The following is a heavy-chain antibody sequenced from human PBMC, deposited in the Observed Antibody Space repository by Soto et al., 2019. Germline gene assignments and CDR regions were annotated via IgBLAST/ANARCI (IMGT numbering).Heavy chain of an antibody. CDR1: GGSISSGGYY. D-gene: IGHD2-2*01. CDR2: IYYSGST. CDR3: ARAVSYCSSTSCYGASWFDP. Sequence: SETLSLTCTVSGGSISSGGYYWSWIRQHPGKGLEWIGYIYYSGSTYYNPSLKSRVTISVDTSKNQFSLKLSSVTAADTAVYYCARAVSYCSSTSCYGASWFDPWGQGTLVTVSS. V-gene: IGHV4-31*03. J-gene: IGHJ5*02.